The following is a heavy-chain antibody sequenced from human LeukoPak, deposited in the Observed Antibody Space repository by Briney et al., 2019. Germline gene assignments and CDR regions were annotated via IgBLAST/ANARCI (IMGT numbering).Heavy chain of an antibody. CDR2: ISSNGDSS. V-gene: IGHV3-64*01. CDR3: ARDHTGWFDP. Sequence: PGGSLRPSCAASGFTFSSYAMHWVRQAPGKGLEYVSAISSNGDSSYYANSVKGRFTISRDNSKNTLYLQMGSLRAEDMAVYYCARDHTGWFDPWGQGTLVTVSS. CDR1: GFTFSSYA. J-gene: IGHJ5*02. D-gene: IGHD2-8*02.